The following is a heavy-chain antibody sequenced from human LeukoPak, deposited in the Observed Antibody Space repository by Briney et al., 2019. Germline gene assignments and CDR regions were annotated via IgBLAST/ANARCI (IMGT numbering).Heavy chain of an antibody. J-gene: IGHJ3*02. CDR2: INPSGGST. V-gene: IGHV1-46*01. Sequence: ASVKVSCKASGYTFTSYYMHWVRQAPGQGLEWMGIINPSGGSTSYAQKFQGRVTMTRDMSTSTVYMELSSLRSEDTAVYYCARAPYDFWSGYYTRGASAFDIWGQGTMVTVSS. D-gene: IGHD3-3*01. CDR1: GYTFTSYY. CDR3: ARAPYDFWSGYYTRGASAFDI.